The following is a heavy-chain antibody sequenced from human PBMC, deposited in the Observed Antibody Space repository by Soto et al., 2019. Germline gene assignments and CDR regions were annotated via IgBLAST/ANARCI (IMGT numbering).Heavy chain of an antibody. CDR2: ISYDGSNK. CDR3: AREDYSNFDY. J-gene: IGHJ4*02. CDR1: GFTFSSYA. D-gene: IGHD4-4*01. Sequence: QVQLVESGGGVVQPGRSLRLSCAASGFTFSSYAMHWVRQAPGKGLEWVAVISYDGSNKYYADSVKGRFTISRDNAKNSLYLQMNSLRAEDTAVYYCAREDYSNFDYWGQGTLVTVSS. V-gene: IGHV3-30-3*01.